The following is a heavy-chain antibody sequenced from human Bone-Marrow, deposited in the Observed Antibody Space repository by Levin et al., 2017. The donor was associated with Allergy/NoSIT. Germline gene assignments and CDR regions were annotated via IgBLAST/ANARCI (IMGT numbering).Heavy chain of an antibody. V-gene: IGHV3-53*01. CDR2: IYRDGDS. CDR1: GLTVSANY. CDR3: ARSGGDLYWYFDV. J-gene: IGHJ2*01. Sequence: HPGGSLRLSCAASGLTVSANYMSWVRQAPGKGLEWVSVIYRDGDSRYADSVKGRFTISRDNSKNMVHLQMNSLRAEDTAVYYCARSGGDLYWYFDVWGRGTLVTVSS. D-gene: IGHD2-21*02.